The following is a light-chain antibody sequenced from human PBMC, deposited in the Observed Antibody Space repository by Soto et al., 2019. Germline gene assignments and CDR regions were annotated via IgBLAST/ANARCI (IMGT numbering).Light chain of an antibody. Sequence: DIQMTQSPSSLSASVGDRVTITCRASQSISTYVNWYQQKPGKAPKFLIYGASTLQSGVTSRFSGSGSGTDFTLTICSLQPEDFATYYCQQSYSLPLTFGGGTKVEIK. CDR1: QSISTY. J-gene: IGKJ4*01. CDR2: GAS. CDR3: QQSYSLPLT. V-gene: IGKV1-39*01.